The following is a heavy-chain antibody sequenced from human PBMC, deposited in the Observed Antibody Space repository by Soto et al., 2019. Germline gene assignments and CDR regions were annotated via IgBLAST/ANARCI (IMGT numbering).Heavy chain of an antibody. D-gene: IGHD3-3*01. J-gene: IGHJ6*02. CDR2: ISAYNGNT. Sequence: ISWVRQAPGQGLEWMGWISAYNGNTNYAQKLQGRVTMTTDTSTSTAYMELRSLRSDDTAVYYCASSNYDFWSGYSLNYYYYGMDVWGQGTTVTVSS. V-gene: IGHV1-18*01. CDR3: ASSNYDFWSGYSLNYYYYGMDV.